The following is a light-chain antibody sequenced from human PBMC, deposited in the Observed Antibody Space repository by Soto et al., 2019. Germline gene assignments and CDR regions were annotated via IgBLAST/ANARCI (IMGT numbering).Light chain of an antibody. Sequence: QSALTQPASVSGSPGQSITISRTGTSSDIGAYNYVSWYQQHPGKAPKLLIYEVTNRPSGVSDRFSGSKSGNTAPLTISGLQAEDEANYYCNSYTTLSNRVFGTGTKVTVL. J-gene: IGLJ1*01. V-gene: IGLV2-14*01. CDR1: SSDIGAYNY. CDR3: NSYTTLSNRV. CDR2: EVT.